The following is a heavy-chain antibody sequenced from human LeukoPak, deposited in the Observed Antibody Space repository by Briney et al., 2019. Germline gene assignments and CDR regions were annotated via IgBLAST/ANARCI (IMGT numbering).Heavy chain of an antibody. J-gene: IGHJ3*02. V-gene: IGHV4-61*02. D-gene: IGHD2-2*01. CDR2: IYTSGST. CDR1: GGSISSGSYY. Sequence: SSETLSLTCTVSGGSISSGSYYWSWIRQPAGKGLEWIGRIYTSGSTNYNPSLKSRVTISVDTSKNQFSLKLGSVTAADTAVYYCARDPTYRDAFDIWGQGTMVTVSS. CDR3: ARDPTYRDAFDI.